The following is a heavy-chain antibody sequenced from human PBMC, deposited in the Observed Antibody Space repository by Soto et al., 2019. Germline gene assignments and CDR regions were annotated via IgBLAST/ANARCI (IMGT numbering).Heavy chain of an antibody. CDR3: ARHDYGGFGL. CDR1: GGDFSGYY. Sequence: SETLSLTCAVYGGDFSGYYWSWIRQPPGMGLEWIGEINHSGSTNYIPSLKSRVTISVDTSKNQFSLKLSSVTAADTAVYYCARHDYGGFGLWGQGTLVTVSS. V-gene: IGHV4-34*01. D-gene: IGHD4-17*01. CDR2: INHSGST. J-gene: IGHJ4*02.